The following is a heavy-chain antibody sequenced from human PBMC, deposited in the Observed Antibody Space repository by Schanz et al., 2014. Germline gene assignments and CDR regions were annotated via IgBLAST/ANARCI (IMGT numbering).Heavy chain of an antibody. CDR2: INPDSGDT. V-gene: IGHV1-2*02. CDR1: GYTFVGYY. Sequence: QVQLVQSGPEVKKPGASVRVSCQASGYTFVGYYIHWLRQAPGQGLEWMGWINPDSGDTNYVQNLQGRVTMTRDTSITTAYMDLRRLTSDDTAVYYCARVYRWQHILGHFDSWGQGSLVTVSS. J-gene: IGHJ4*02. D-gene: IGHD6-13*01. CDR3: ARVYRWQHILGHFDS.